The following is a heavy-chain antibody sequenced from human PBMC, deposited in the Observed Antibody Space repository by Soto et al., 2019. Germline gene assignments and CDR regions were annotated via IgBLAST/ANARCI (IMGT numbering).Heavy chain of an antibody. CDR1: GFTFSGYG. CDR3: ARPGYCTGGSCYFFLY. V-gene: IGHV3-33*01. D-gene: IGHD2-15*01. J-gene: IGHJ4*02. CDR2: IWYDGSNK. Sequence: PGGSLRLSCAASGFTFSGYGMHWVRQAPGKGLEWVAVIWYDGSNKYYVDSVKGRFTISRDNSKNTVHLQMNSLRAEDTAVYYCARPGYCTGGSCYFFLYWGQGTLVTVSS.